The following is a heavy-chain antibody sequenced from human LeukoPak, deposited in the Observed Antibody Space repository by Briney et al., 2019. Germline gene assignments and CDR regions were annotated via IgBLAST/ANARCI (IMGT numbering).Heavy chain of an antibody. CDR1: GYTFTSYG. D-gene: IGHD2-2*01. Sequence: ASVKVSCKASGYTFTSYGISWVRQAPGQGLEWMGWISAYNGNTNYAQKLQGRVTVTTDTSTSTAYMELRSLRSDDTAVYYCARGGRYCSSTSCQVWGQGTMVTVSS. CDR2: ISAYNGNT. J-gene: IGHJ3*01. CDR3: ARGGRYCSSTSCQV. V-gene: IGHV1-18*01.